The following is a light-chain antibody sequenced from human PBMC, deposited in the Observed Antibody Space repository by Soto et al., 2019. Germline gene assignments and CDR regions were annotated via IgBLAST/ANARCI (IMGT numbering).Light chain of an antibody. CDR2: PAS. Sequence: DIQMTQSPSSVSASVGYRATISFRASQGISSWLAWYQQKPGKAPNLLIYPASTLQSGVPSRFSGSGSGTDFTLTISSLQPEDFATYYCQQVNSYPLTFGGGTKVDIK. V-gene: IGKV1-12*01. J-gene: IGKJ4*01. CDR1: QGISSW. CDR3: QQVNSYPLT.